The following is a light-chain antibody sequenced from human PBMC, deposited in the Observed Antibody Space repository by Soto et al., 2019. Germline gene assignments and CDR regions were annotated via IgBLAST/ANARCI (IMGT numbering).Light chain of an antibody. Sequence: QSVLTQPPSASGAPGQRVTTSCTGSSSNIGAGYDVHWYQQLPGTAPKLLIYGNSNRPSGVPDRFSGSKSGTSASLAITGLQAEDEADYYCQSYDSSLSSYVFGTGTKVTVL. CDR3: QSYDSSLSSYV. CDR1: SSNIGAGYD. J-gene: IGLJ1*01. V-gene: IGLV1-40*01. CDR2: GNS.